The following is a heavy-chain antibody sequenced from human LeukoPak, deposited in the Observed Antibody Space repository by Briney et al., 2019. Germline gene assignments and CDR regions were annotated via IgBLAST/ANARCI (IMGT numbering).Heavy chain of an antibody. V-gene: IGHV5-51*01. J-gene: IGHJ4*02. Sequence: HGESLKISCKGSGYSFTSYWIGWVRQMPGKGLEWMGIIYPGDSETRYSPSFQGQVTISADKSISSAYLQWSSLKASDTAIYYCARHQSSGWSDYWGQGTLVTVSP. CDR1: GYSFTSYW. CDR3: ARHQSSGWSDY. D-gene: IGHD6-19*01. CDR2: IYPGDSET.